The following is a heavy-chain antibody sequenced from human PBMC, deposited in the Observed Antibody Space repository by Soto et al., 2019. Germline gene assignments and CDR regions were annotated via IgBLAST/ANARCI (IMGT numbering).Heavy chain of an antibody. D-gene: IGHD3-3*01. Sequence: GGSLRLSCAASGFTFSSYAMSWVRQAPGKGLEWVSAISGSGGSTYYADSVKGRFTISRDNSKNTLYLQMNSLRAEDTAVYYCAKVNDFWSGYYLDYWGQGTLVTVSS. CDR1: GFTFSSYA. CDR3: AKVNDFWSGYYLDY. J-gene: IGHJ4*02. CDR2: ISGSGGST. V-gene: IGHV3-23*01.